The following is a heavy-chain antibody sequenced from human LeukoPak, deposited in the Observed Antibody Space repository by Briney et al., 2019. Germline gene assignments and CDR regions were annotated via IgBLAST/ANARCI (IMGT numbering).Heavy chain of an antibody. V-gene: IGHV3-48*04. CDR2: ISRSTSSI. CDR3: ARGGGLDV. J-gene: IGHJ6*02. D-gene: IGHD3-16*01. Sequence: GGSLRLSCVASGFTVTSYSMNWVRQAPGKGLEWVSYISRSTSSIYYADSVKGRFTISRDNAKNSLYLQMSNLRAEDTAVYFCARGGGLDVWGQGATVTVSS. CDR1: GFTVTSYS.